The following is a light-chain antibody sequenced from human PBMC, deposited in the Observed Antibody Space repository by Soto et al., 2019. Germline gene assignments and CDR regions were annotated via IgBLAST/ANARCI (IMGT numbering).Light chain of an antibody. CDR2: DVS. Sequence: SVLTQPASVSGSPGQSITISCTGTSSDVGGYSYVSWYQQCPGKAPKLMIFDVSYRPSGVPNRFSGSKSGNTASLTISGLQAEDEADYYCSSYTSSSSNVFGTGTKVTVL. J-gene: IGLJ1*01. CDR3: SSYTSSSSNV. CDR1: SSDVGGYSY. V-gene: IGLV2-14*01.